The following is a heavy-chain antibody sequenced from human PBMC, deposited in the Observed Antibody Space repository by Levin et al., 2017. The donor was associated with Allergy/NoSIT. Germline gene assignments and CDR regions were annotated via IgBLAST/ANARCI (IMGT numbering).Heavy chain of an antibody. CDR3: AKDRLGTVPDGFDS. CDR2: ISGSGDST. J-gene: IGHJ3*02. V-gene: IGHV3-23*01. D-gene: IGHD1-14*01. Sequence: GGSLRLSCAASGFTFSSYVMSWVRQAPGKGLEWVSGISGSGDSTYYEDSVKGRFTISRDNSKNTLYLQMNSLRAEDTAIYYCAKDRLGTVPDGFDSWGQGTMVTVSS. CDR1: GFTFSSYV.